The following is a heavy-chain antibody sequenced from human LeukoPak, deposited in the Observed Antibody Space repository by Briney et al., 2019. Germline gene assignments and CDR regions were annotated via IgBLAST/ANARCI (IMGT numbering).Heavy chain of an antibody. Sequence: GASVKVSCKASGGTFSSYAISWVRQAPGQGLKWMGGIIPIFGTANYAQKFQGRVTITADESTSTAYMELSSLRSEDTAVYYCARGGLIAVAGTQDAFDIWGQGTMVTVSS. CDR3: ARGGLIAVAGTQDAFDI. V-gene: IGHV1-69*13. CDR2: IIPIFGTA. CDR1: GGTFSSYA. D-gene: IGHD6-19*01. J-gene: IGHJ3*02.